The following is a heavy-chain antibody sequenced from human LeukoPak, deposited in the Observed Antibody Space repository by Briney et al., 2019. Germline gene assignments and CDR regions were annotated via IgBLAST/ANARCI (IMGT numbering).Heavy chain of an antibody. CDR1: GGSISSYY. D-gene: IGHD2-2*01. Sequence: SETLSLTCTVSGGSISSYYWSWIRQPAGKGLEWIGRIYTSGSTNYNPSLKSRVTMSVDTSKNQFSLKLSSVTAADTAVYYCAREDCSSTSCYHLPFDYWGQGTLVTVSS. J-gene: IGHJ4*02. CDR3: AREDCSSTSCYHLPFDY. CDR2: IYTSGST. V-gene: IGHV4-4*07.